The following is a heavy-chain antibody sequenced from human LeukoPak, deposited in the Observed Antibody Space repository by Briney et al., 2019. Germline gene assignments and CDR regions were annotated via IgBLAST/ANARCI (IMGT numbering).Heavy chain of an antibody. J-gene: IGHJ4*02. D-gene: IGHD2-2*01. Sequence: SETLSLTCAVYGGSFSGYYWSWIRQPPGKGLEWIGEINHSGSTNYNPSLKSRVTISVDTSKNQFSLKLSSVTAADTAVYYCARKLGYCSSTSCYGRRYFDYRGQGTLVTVSS. V-gene: IGHV4-34*01. CDR1: GGSFSGYY. CDR3: ARKLGYCSSTSCYGRRYFDY. CDR2: INHSGST.